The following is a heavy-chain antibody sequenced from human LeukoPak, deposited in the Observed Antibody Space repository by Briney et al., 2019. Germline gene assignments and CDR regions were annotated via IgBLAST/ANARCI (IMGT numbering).Heavy chain of an antibody. V-gene: IGHV3-53*01. CDR1: GFTFRRYG. CDR3: ARVGGH. D-gene: IGHD3-10*01. J-gene: IGHJ4*02. Sequence: GGSLRLSCAASGFTFRRYGMSWVRQAPGKGLESVSVIYSGGSTYYADSVRGRFTISRDNSKNTLYLQMNSLRVEDTAVYYCARVGGHWGQGTLVTVSS. CDR2: IYSGGST.